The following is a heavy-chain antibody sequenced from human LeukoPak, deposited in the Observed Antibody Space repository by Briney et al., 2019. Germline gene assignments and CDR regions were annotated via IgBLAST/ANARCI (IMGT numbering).Heavy chain of an antibody. CDR2: ISGSGGNV. CDR1: GFTFLSYS. Sequence: GGSLRLSCAASGFTFLSYSMNWVRQAPGKGLEWVSSISGSGGNVYYAGSVRGRFTISRDNSKNTVYLQMNSLRAEDTATYYCARDIRNYYDSGAYGWFDPWGQGTLVPVSS. V-gene: IGHV3-23*01. D-gene: IGHD3-10*01. CDR3: ARDIRNYYDSGAYGWFDP. J-gene: IGHJ5*02.